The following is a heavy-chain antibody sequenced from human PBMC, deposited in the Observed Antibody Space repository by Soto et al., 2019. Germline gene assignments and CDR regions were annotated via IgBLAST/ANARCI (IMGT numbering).Heavy chain of an antibody. J-gene: IGHJ4*02. V-gene: IGHV3-23*01. CDR3: AKSSGVVVVDRYYYFDY. CDR2: ISGSGGST. Sequence: GGSLRLSCAASGSTFSSYAMSWVRQAPGKGLEWVSGISGSGGSTYYADSVKGRFTISRDNSKNKLYLQMNSLRAEDTAVYYCAKSSGVVVVDRYYYFDYWGQGTLVTVSS. D-gene: IGHD2-15*01. CDR1: GSTFSSYA.